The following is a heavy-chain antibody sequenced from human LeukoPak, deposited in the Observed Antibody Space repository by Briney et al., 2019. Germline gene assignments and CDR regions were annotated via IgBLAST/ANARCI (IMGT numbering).Heavy chain of an antibody. CDR3: ARSSSWSLYYYYYYMDV. J-gene: IGHJ6*03. V-gene: IGHV4-34*01. D-gene: IGHD6-6*01. CDR2: INHSGST. CDR1: GGSFSGYY. Sequence: SETLSLTCTVSGGSFSGYYWSWIRQPPGKGLEWIGEINHSGSTNYNPSLKSRVTISVDTSKNQFSLKLSSVTAADTAVYYCARSSSWSLYYYYYYMDVWGKGTTVTVSS.